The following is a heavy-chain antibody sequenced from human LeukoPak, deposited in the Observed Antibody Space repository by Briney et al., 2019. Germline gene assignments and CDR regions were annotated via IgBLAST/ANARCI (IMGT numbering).Heavy chain of an antibody. Sequence: GGSLRLSCAASGFTFSSYGMHWVRQAPGKGLGWVAFIRYDGSNKYYADSVKGRFTISRDNSKNTLYLQMNSLRAEDTAVYYCAKDRRACSSSSCYYRFDYWGQGTLVTVSS. J-gene: IGHJ4*02. D-gene: IGHD2-2*01. CDR1: GFTFSSYG. CDR3: AKDRRACSSSSCYYRFDY. CDR2: IRYDGSNK. V-gene: IGHV3-30*02.